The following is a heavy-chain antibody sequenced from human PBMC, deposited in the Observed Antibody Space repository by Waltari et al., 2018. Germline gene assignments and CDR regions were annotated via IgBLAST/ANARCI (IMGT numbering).Heavy chain of an antibody. CDR2: IIPIFGPA. CDR3: ARAGVVVVAATDYYYYVMDV. Sequence: QVQLVQSGAEVKKPGSSVKVSCKASGGTFSSYAISWVRQAPGQGLEWMGGIIPIFGPANYAQKFQGRVTITADESTSTAYMELSSLRSEDTAVYYCARAGVVVVAATDYYYYVMDVWGQGTTVTVSS. V-gene: IGHV1-69*01. J-gene: IGHJ6*02. CDR1: GGTFSSYA. D-gene: IGHD2-15*01.